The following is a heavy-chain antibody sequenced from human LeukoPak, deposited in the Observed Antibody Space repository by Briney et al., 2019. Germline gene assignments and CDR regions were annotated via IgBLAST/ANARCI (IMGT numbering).Heavy chain of an antibody. CDR2: IIPIFGTA. J-gene: IGHJ4*02. Sequence: GASVKVSCKASGYTFTSYAMHWVRQAPGQGLEWMGGIIPIFGTANYAQKFQGRVTITADESTSTAYMELSSLRSEDTAVYYCARDYCTNGVCPHGYWGQGTLVTVSS. CDR1: GYTFTSYA. V-gene: IGHV1-69*13. CDR3: ARDYCTNGVCPHGY. D-gene: IGHD2-8*01.